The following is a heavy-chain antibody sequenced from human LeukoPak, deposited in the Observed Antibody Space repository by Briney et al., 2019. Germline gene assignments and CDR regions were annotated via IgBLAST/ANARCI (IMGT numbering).Heavy chain of an antibody. D-gene: IGHD3-9*01. Sequence: GGSLRLSCAASGFTFSSYSMNWVRQAPGRGLEWVSYISSSSSTIYYADSVKGRFTISRDNAKNSLYLQMNSLRAEDTAVYYCARALRYFDWLSTSPEYNWFDPWGQGTLVTVSS. V-gene: IGHV3-48*01. CDR3: ARALRYFDWLSTSPEYNWFDP. CDR1: GFTFSSYS. CDR2: ISSSSSTI. J-gene: IGHJ5*02.